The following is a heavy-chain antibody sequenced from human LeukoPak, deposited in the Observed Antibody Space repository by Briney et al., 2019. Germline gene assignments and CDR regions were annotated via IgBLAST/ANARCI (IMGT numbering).Heavy chain of an antibody. D-gene: IGHD5-24*01. V-gene: IGHV3-66*02. CDR3: ARGLEMTDPFGY. CDR2: IYSGQNT. J-gene: IGHJ4*02. Sequence: GGSLRLSCAASGFTVSSDFMSWVRQAPGKGLEWVSVIYSGQNTYYADSVKGRFTTSRDNSKNTVYLQMNRLRVEDTAVYYCARGLEMTDPFGYWGQGTLVTVSS. CDR1: GFTVSSDF.